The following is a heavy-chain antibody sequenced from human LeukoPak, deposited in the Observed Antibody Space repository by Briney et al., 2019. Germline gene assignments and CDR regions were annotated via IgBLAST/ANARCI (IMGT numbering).Heavy chain of an antibody. D-gene: IGHD3-22*01. CDR1: GYTFTSYY. CDR2: INPSGGST. V-gene: IGHV1-46*01. CDR3: ARESYSSGYSR. Sequence: ASVKVSCKASGYTFTSYYTHWVRQAPGQGLEWMGIINPSGGSTSYAQKFQGRVTMTRDMSTSTVYMELSSLRSEDTAVYYCARESYSSGYSRWGQGTLVTVSS. J-gene: IGHJ4*02.